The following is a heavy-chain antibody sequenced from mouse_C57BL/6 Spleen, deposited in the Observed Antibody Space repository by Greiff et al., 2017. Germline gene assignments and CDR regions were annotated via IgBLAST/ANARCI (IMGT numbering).Heavy chain of an antibody. CDR3: VKGDSSNAMDY. CDR2: IRSKSNNYAT. J-gene: IGHJ4*01. D-gene: IGHD3-2*02. V-gene: IGHV10-1*01. Sequence: EVQGVESGGGLVQPKGSLKLSCAASGFSFNTYAMNWVRQAPGKGLEWVARIRSKSNNYATYYADSVKDRFTISRDDSESRLYLQMNNLKTEDTAMYYCVKGDSSNAMDYWGQGTSVTVSS. CDR1: GFSFNTYA.